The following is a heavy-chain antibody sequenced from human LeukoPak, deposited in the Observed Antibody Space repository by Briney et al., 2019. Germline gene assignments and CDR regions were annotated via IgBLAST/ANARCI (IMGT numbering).Heavy chain of an antibody. CDR2: ISGSGGST. CDR3: AKPPVVTAPDYYYYYYMDV. Sequence: GGSLRLSCAASGFTFSSYGMSWVRQAPGKGLEWVSAISGSGGSTYYADSVKGRFTISRDNSKNTLYLQMNSLRAEDTAVYYCAKPPVVTAPDYYYYYYMDVWGKGTTVTISS. V-gene: IGHV3-23*01. D-gene: IGHD2-21*02. J-gene: IGHJ6*03. CDR1: GFTFSSYG.